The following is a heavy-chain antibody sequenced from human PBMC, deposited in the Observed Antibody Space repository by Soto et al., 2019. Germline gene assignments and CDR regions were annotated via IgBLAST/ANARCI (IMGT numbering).Heavy chain of an antibody. J-gene: IGHJ4*02. Sequence: QVQLVQSGAEGKKPGASVKVSCKASGYTFTSYDMHWVRQAPGQRLEWMRWINAGNGNTKYSQKFQGRVTITRDTSASTAYMELSSLRSEDTAVYYCARDNRGFDYGSGWYGWFAYWGQGTLVTVS. V-gene: IGHV1-3*01. CDR2: INAGNGNT. CDR1: GYTFTSYD. D-gene: IGHD6-19*01. CDR3: ARDNRGFDYGSGWYGWFAY.